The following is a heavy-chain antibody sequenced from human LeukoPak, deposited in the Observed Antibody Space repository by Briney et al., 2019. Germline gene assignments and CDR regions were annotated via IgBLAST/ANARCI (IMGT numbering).Heavy chain of an antibody. D-gene: IGHD2-15*01. CDR2: IIPIVGIA. J-gene: IGHJ3*02. Sequence: SVKVCCKASGGTFSSYAFSWVRQAPGQGLEWMGRIIPIVGIANYAQKFQGRVTVTADTSTSTAYMELSSLRSEDTAVYYCARDPCSGGSCYSGDAFDIWGQGTMVTVSS. CDR1: GGTFSSYA. CDR3: ARDPCSGGSCYSGDAFDI. V-gene: IGHV1-69*04.